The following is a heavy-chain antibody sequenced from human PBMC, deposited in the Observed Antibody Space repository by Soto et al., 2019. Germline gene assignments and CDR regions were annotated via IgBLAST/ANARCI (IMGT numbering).Heavy chain of an antibody. CDR2: ITGSGENT. CDR3: AQVSLGATTTTDLYYGGMDV. CDR1: GFTFDYDA. D-gene: IGHD1-26*01. V-gene: IGHV3-23*01. Sequence: SLRLSCAASGFTFDYDATNWVRQAPGKGREWGSGITGSGENTYYADSVKGRFTISRDNSKNTLYVQLNSLRVEDTAIYYCAQVSLGATTTTDLYYGGMDVRGQGTMVTVPS. J-gene: IGHJ6*02.